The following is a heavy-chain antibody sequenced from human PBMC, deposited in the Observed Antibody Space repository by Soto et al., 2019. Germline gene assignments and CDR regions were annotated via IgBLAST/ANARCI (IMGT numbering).Heavy chain of an antibody. Sequence: SQTLSLTCAISGDSVSSNTAAWNWIRQSPSRGLEWLGRTFYTSKWYNDYAVSVKSRTSINPDTSKNQFSLQLNSVTPEDTAVYYCARESSNVFDYWGQGILVTVSS. V-gene: IGHV6-1*01. D-gene: IGHD2-15*01. CDR3: ARESSNVFDY. CDR1: GDSVSSNTAA. CDR2: TFYTSKWYN. J-gene: IGHJ4*02.